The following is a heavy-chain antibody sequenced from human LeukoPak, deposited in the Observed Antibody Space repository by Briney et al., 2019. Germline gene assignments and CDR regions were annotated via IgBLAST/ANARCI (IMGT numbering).Heavy chain of an antibody. CDR3: ARVAGLTGEGYFDY. CDR1: DDSISRSSYY. D-gene: IGHD7-27*01. Sequence: SETLSLTCSVSDDSISRSSYYWGWIRQPPGKGLEWIGTFYYSGFTYYNPSLKSRLTISVDTSKNQFSLKLSSVTAADTAVYYCARVAGLTGEGYFDYWGQGTLVTVSS. J-gene: IGHJ4*02. V-gene: IGHV4-39*07. CDR2: FYYSGFT.